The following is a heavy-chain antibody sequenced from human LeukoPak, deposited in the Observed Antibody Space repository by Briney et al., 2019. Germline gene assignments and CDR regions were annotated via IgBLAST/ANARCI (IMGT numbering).Heavy chain of an antibody. J-gene: IGHJ3*02. CDR3: ARDFQNASYYDILTGYRVDAFDI. D-gene: IGHD3-9*01. Sequence: PSETLSLTCTVSGGSISSHYWSWTRHPPAKGLEWVRNNSYSGSPNYNPSLKSGGTITVAPSKNQFSLKLSSVTAADTAVYYCARDFQNASYYDILTGYRVDAFDIWGQGTMVTVSS. CDR2: NSYSGSP. V-gene: IGHV4-59*11. CDR1: GGSISSHY.